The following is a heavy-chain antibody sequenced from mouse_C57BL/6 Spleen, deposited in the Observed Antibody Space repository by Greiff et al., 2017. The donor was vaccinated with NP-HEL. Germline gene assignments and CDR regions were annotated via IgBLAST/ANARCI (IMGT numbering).Heavy chain of an antibody. J-gene: IGHJ1*03. CDR2: INPSSGYT. CDR1: GYTFTSYT. Sequence: LVESGAELARPGASVKMSCKASGYTFTSYTMHWVKQRPGQGLEWIGYINPSSGYTKYNQKFKDKATLTADKSSSTAYMQLSSLTSEESAVDYCARYHYGSSYGYFDVWGTGTTVTVSS. D-gene: IGHD1-1*01. CDR3: ARYHYGSSYGYFDV. V-gene: IGHV1-4*01.